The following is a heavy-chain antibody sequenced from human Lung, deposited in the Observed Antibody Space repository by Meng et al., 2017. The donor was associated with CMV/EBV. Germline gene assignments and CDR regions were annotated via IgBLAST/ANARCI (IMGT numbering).Heavy chain of an antibody. CDR2: VSWDGGLT. J-gene: IGHJ4*02. Sequence: GESXKISXAASGFTFDDYTIHWVRQPPGKGLEWVSLVSWDGGLTYYADSVKGRFTTSRDSSKNSLYLEMTYLRSEDTALYYCAKGGGSHSLRANFDSWGQGTXVTVSS. V-gene: IGHV3-43*01. CDR3: AKGGGSHSLRANFDS. CDR1: GFTFDDYT. D-gene: IGHD1-26*01.